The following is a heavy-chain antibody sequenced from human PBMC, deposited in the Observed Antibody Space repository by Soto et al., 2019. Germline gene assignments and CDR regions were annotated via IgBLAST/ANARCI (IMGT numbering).Heavy chain of an antibody. D-gene: IGHD4-17*01. J-gene: IGHJ4*02. V-gene: IGHV1-18*01. CDR3: ARDRRHGDYVFDY. CDR1: GYTFTSYG. Sequence: ASVKASGTASGYTFTSYGISCVRQAPGQGLEWMGWISAYNGNTNYAQNLQGRVTMTTDTSTSTAYTELRSLRSDDTAVYYCARDRRHGDYVFDYWGQGTLVTVS. CDR2: ISAYNGNT.